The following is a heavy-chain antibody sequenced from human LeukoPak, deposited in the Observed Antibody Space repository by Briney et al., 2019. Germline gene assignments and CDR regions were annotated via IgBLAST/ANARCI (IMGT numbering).Heavy chain of an antibody. CDR3: ARDVSPPGGVSYNWFDP. CDR1: GGSISSYY. D-gene: IGHD2-8*02. V-gene: IGHV4-4*07. Sequence: SETLSFTCTVSGGSISSYYWSWIRQPAGKGLEWIGRIYTSGSTNYNPSLKSRVTMSVDTSKNQFSLKLSSVTAADTAVYYCARDVSPPGGVSYNWFDPWGQGTLVTVSS. J-gene: IGHJ5*02. CDR2: IYTSGST.